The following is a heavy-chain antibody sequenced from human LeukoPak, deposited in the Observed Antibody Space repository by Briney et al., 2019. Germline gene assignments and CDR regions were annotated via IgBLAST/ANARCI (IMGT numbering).Heavy chain of an antibody. CDR1: GYTFIGYY. D-gene: IGHD3-10*01. V-gene: IGHV1-8*02. CDR2: MNPNSGNT. CDR3: ARLITMVRGVYYMDV. Sequence: ASVKVSCKASGYTFIGYYMHWVRQATGQGLEWMGWMNPNSGNTGYAQKFQGRVTMTRNTSISTAYMELSSLRSEDTAVYYCARLITMVRGVYYMDVWGKGTTVTISS. J-gene: IGHJ6*03.